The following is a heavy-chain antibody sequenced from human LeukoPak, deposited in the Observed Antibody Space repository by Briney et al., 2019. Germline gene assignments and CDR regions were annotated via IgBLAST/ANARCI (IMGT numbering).Heavy chain of an antibody. CDR2: INDSGSTI. CDR3: ARLASSGY. D-gene: IGHD6-19*01. Sequence: GGSLRLSCAASGFTFSIYEMNWVRQAPGKGLEWVSYINDSGSTIKYADSVKGRFTISRDSAKNSLYLQMNSLRAEDTALYYCARLASSGYWGQGTLVT. J-gene: IGHJ4*02. CDR1: GFTFSIYE. V-gene: IGHV3-48*03.